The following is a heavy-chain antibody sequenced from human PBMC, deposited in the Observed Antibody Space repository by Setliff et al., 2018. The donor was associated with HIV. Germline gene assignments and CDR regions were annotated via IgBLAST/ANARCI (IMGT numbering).Heavy chain of an antibody. CDR3: ARHHRDPNFDP. V-gene: IGHV4-4*09. D-gene: IGHD2-8*01. CDR2: IYISGTT. J-gene: IGHJ5*02. CDR1: GGSISTSY. Sequence: SETLSLTCTVSGGSISTSYWNWIRQPPGKGLEWIAYIYISGTTNYNPSLKSRVTISLDTPRNQFSLKLSSVTAADTSVYYCARHHRDPNFDPWGQGTLVTVSS.